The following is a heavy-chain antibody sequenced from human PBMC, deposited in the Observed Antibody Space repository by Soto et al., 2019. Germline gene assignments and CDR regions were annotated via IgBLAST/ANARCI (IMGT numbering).Heavy chain of an antibody. Sequence: QVQLVQSGAEVKKPGASVKVSCKASGYTFTSYAMHWVRQAPGQRLEWMGWINAGNGNTKYSQKFQGRVTITRDTAGSTAYMELSSLRSEDKAVYYCAIDRVGVAANHLKVYYYMDVWGKGTTVTVSS. D-gene: IGHD2-15*01. CDR1: GYTFTSYA. V-gene: IGHV1-3*01. CDR3: AIDRVGVAANHLKVYYYMDV. CDR2: INAGNGNT. J-gene: IGHJ6*03.